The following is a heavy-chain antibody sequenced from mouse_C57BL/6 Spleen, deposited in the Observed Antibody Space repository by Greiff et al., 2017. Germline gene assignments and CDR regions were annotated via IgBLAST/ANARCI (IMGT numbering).Heavy chain of an antibody. Sequence: QVQLQQPGAELVRPGSSVKLSCKASGYTFTSYWMDWVKQRPGQGLEWIGNIYPSDSETYYNQKFKDKATLTVDKSSSTAYMQLSSLTSEVSAVYCCARLGGAMDYWGQGTSVTVSS. V-gene: IGHV1-61*01. CDR1: GYTFTSYW. CDR3: ARLGGAMDY. CDR2: IYPSDSET. J-gene: IGHJ4*01.